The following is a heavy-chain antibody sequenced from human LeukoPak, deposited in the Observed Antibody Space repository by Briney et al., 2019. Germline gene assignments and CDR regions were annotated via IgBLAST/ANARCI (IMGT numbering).Heavy chain of an antibody. J-gene: IGHJ3*02. V-gene: IGHV5-51*01. CDR1: GYSFTSHW. CDR2: IYPGDSET. D-gene: IGHD3-22*01. Sequence: GESLKISCKGSGYSFTSHWIGWVRQMPGKGLEWMGIIYPGDSETRNSPSFQGQVTISADKSISTAYLQWSSLKASDTVMYYCARRYYYDTSGYYLAHDAFDIWGQGTMVTVSS. CDR3: ARRYYYDTSGYYLAHDAFDI.